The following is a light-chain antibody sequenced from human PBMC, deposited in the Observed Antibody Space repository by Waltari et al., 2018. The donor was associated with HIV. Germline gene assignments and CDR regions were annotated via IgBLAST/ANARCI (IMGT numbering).Light chain of an antibody. Sequence: SYVLTQSPSVSVAPGKTARITCGGQQIGSKSVNWYQQRPGKAPVMVIYHDTDRPSGIPDRFSGSNSEDTATLTIRRVEAGDEADYYCQVWDTNTEQYVIFGGGTNLAV. CDR1: QIGSKS. CDR2: HDT. V-gene: IGLV3-21*01. CDR3: QVWDTNTEQYVI. J-gene: IGLJ2*01.